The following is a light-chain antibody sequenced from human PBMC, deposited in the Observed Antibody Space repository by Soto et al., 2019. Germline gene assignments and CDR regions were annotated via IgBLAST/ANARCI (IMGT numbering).Light chain of an antibody. CDR2: DVS. Sequence: QSALTQPASVSGSPGQSITISCTGTSSDVGNYNYVSWYQQHPGKATKLMIYDVSNRPSGVSNRFSGSKSGITASLTISGLQAEDEADYYCSSYTSSSTYVFGTGTKLTVL. J-gene: IGLJ1*01. CDR1: SSDVGNYNY. CDR3: SSYTSSSTYV. V-gene: IGLV2-14*01.